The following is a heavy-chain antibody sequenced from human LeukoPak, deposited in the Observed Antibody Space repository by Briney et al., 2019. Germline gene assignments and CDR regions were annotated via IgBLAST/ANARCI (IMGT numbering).Heavy chain of an antibody. D-gene: IGHD7-27*01. CDR1: GFTFSSYA. J-gene: IGHJ3*01. CDR2: ISYDGSNK. CDR3: ARVNWGLGALDV. V-gene: IGHV3-30*04. Sequence: GGSLRLSCAASGFTFSSYAMHWVRQAPGKGLEWVAVISYDGSNKYYADSVKGRFTISRDNSKNTLYLQMNSLRAEDTAVYYCARVNWGLGALDVWGQGTMVTVSS.